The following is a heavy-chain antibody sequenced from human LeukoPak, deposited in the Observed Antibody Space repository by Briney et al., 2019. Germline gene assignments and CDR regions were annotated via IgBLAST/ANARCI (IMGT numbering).Heavy chain of an antibody. CDR3: ARVGDYVWGSYRYYFDY. Sequence: GGSLRLSCVASGFAVGSNYMSWIRQAPGKGLEWVSYISSSGSTIYYADSVKGRFTISRDNAKNSLYLQMNSLRAEDTAVYYCARVGDYVWGSYRYYFDYWGQGTLVTVSS. J-gene: IGHJ4*02. V-gene: IGHV3-11*01. CDR1: GFAVGSNY. CDR2: ISSSGSTI. D-gene: IGHD3-16*02.